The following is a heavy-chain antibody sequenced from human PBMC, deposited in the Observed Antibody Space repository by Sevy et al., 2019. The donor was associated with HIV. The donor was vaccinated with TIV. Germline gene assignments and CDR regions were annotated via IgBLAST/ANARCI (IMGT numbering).Heavy chain of an antibody. V-gene: IGHV3-53*01. CDR3: ARGGSNSSAYQGGFDY. CDR2: IYSDGRT. Sequence: GGSLRLSCAASEFTVTSNYMSWVRQAPGKGLEWGSIIYSDGRTFYGDSVKGRFTISSDSSKNTLFLQMNSLRDEDMAVYYCARGGSNSSAYQGGFDYWGQGTLVTVSS. D-gene: IGHD3-22*01. J-gene: IGHJ4*02. CDR1: EFTVTSNY.